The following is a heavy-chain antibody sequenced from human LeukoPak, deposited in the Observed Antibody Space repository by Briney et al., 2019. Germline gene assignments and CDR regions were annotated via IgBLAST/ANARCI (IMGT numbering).Heavy chain of an antibody. CDR1: GGTFSSYA. CDR3: ARQYNWNPNNWFDP. V-gene: IGHV1-69*04. CDR2: IIPILGIA. Sequence: SVTVSFKASGGTFSSYAISWVRQAPGQGLEWMGRIIPILGIANYAQKFQGRVTITADKSTSTAYMELSSLRSEDTAVYYCARQYNWNPNNWFDPWGQGTLVTVSS. J-gene: IGHJ5*02. D-gene: IGHD1-20*01.